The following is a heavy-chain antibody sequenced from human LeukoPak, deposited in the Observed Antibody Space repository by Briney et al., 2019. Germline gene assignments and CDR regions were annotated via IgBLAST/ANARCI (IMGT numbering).Heavy chain of an antibody. Sequence: PSETLSLTCTVSGGSINSYYWSWLRQPPGKGLEWIGYMYYTWTTTYNPSLKSRVTISVDTSKNQFSLKLSSVTAAGTAVYYCARSNGPAGYDNWGQGTLVTVSS. CDR3: ARSNGPAGYDN. CDR2: MYYTWTT. D-gene: IGHD2-8*01. V-gene: IGHV4-59*01. J-gene: IGHJ4*02. CDR1: GGSINSYY.